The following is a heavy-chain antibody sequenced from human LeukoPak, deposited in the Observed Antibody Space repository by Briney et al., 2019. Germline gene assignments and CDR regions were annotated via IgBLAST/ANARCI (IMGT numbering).Heavy chain of an antibody. V-gene: IGHV3-30*03. D-gene: IGHD2-8*02. CDR3: ARDQTAVTGVWGTIDY. CDR2: ISYDGSNT. J-gene: IGHJ4*02. Sequence: GGSLRLSCTASGFTFSGYGMHWVRQAPGMGLEWVAIISYDGSNTFYGDSVKGRFTISRDNSKKTLYLQMDSLRTEDTAVYYCARDQTAVTGVWGTIDYWGQGTLVAVSS. CDR1: GFTFSGYG.